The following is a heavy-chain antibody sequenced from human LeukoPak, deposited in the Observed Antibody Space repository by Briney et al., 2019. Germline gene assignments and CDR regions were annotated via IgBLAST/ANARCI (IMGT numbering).Heavy chain of an antibody. CDR2: ISVSGVNT. Sequence: GGSLRLSCADSGFIFSTYAMSWVRQAPGKGLEWVSAISVSGVNTYYADSVKGRFTISRDKSKNTLHLLMNSLRPEDTAVYYCARDRAGSRSSGFEYWGQGTRVTVSS. CDR3: ARDRAGSRSSGFEY. D-gene: IGHD6-6*01. V-gene: IGHV3-23*01. CDR1: GFIFSTYA. J-gene: IGHJ4*02.